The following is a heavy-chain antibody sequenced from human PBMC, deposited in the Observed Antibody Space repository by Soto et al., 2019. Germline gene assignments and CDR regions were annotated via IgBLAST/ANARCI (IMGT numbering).Heavy chain of an antibody. Sequence: SLRLSCAASGFTFENYAMHWVLQVPGKGLEWVSGISWESGIIGYADSVKGRFTISRDNAKNFLYLQMDSLRAEDTALYYCAKDNTGWSGSPIDYWGQGTLVTVSS. CDR2: ISWESGII. V-gene: IGHV3-9*01. CDR3: AKDNTGWSGSPIDY. CDR1: GFTFENYA. D-gene: IGHD6-19*01. J-gene: IGHJ4*02.